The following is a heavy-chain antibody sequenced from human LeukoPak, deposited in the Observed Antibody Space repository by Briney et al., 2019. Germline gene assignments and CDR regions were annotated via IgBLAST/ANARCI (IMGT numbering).Heavy chain of an antibody. CDR3: ARARTVAYYSYGMDV. CDR2: ISAYNGNT. CDR1: GYTFTSYG. V-gene: IGHV1-18*01. D-gene: IGHD4-23*01. Sequence: ASVKVSCKASGYTFTSYGINWVRQAPGQGPEWMGWISAYNGNTNYAQNLQGRVTMTTDTTTSTAYMELRSLRSDDTAVYYCARARTVAYYSYGMDVWGQGTTVTVSS. J-gene: IGHJ6*02.